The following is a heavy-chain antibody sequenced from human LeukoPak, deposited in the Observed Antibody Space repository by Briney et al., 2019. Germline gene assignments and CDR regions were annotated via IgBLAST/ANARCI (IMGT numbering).Heavy chain of an antibody. CDR3: ARHSERWLGAFDI. V-gene: IGHV4-59*08. CDR2: IYYSGST. Sequence: ASETLSLTCAVYGGSFSGYYWSWIRQPPGKGLEWIGYIYYSGSTNYNPSLKSRVTISVDTSKNQFSLKLSSVTAADTAVYYCARHSERWLGAFDIWGQGTMVAVSS. CDR1: GGSFSGYY. D-gene: IGHD6-19*01. J-gene: IGHJ3*02.